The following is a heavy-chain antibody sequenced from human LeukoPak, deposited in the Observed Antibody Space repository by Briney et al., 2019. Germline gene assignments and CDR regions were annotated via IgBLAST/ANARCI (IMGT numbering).Heavy chain of an antibody. D-gene: IGHD5-18*01. Sequence: SVKVSCKASGGTLSTYAVSWVRQAPGQGLEWMGTIIPVFGTPTYAQKFHGRLTISTDESTSTAYMELSSLRSEDTAVYYCARWKGGFSSGYNHWGQGTLVTVSS. CDR2: IIPVFGTP. CDR3: ARWKGGFSSGYNH. CDR1: GGTLSTYA. J-gene: IGHJ5*02. V-gene: IGHV1-69*05.